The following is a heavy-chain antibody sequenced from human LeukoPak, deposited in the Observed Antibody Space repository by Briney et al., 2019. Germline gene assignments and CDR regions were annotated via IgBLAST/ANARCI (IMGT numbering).Heavy chain of an antibody. V-gene: IGHV3-30*04. CDR2: ISYDGSNK. J-gene: IGHJ4*02. CDR3: ARDQNSSWYTSLVDFDY. CDR1: GFTFSSYS. D-gene: IGHD6-13*01. Sequence: GGSLRLSWAASGFTFSSYSMHWVRQAPGKGLEWVAVISYDGSNKYYADSVKGRFTISRDNSKNTLYLQMNSLRAEDTAVYYCARDQNSSWYTSLVDFDYWGQGTLVTVSS.